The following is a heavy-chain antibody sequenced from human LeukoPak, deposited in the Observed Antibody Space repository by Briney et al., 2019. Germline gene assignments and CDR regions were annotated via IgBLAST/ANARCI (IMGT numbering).Heavy chain of an antibody. V-gene: IGHV1-2*02. J-gene: IGHJ6*03. CDR1: GYTFTGYY. D-gene: IGHD6-13*01. Sequence: ASVKVSCKASGYTFTGYYMHWVRQAPGQGLEWMGWINPNSGGTNYAQKFQGRVTMTRDTSISTAYMELSRLRSDDTAVYYCARGRKSSSWYYYYYMDVWGKGTTVTISS. CDR3: ARGRKSSSWYYYYYMDV. CDR2: INPNSGGT.